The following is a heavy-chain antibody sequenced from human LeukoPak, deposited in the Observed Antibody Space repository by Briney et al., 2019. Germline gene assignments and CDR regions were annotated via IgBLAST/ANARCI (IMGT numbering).Heavy chain of an antibody. D-gene: IGHD5-18*01. CDR1: GGSISSSNW. CDR2: IYHSGST. Sequence: PSGTLSLTCAVSGGSISSSNWWSWVRQPPGKGLEWIGEIYHSGSTNYNPSLKSRVTISVDKSKNQFSLKLSSVTAADTAVYYCARDGVDTAMVPYFDYWDQGTLVTVSS. J-gene: IGHJ4*02. CDR3: ARDGVDTAMVPYFDY. V-gene: IGHV4-4*02.